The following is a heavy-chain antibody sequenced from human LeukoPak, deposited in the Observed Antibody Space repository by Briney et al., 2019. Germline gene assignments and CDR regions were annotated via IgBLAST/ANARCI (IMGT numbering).Heavy chain of an antibody. Sequence: GGSLRLSCAASGFNFGSYAMSWVRQAPGKGLEWVSAISGSGGSTYYADSVKGRFTISRDNSMNTLYLQMNSLRAEDTAVYYCAKGGWFGEADAFDIWGQGTMVTVSS. CDR1: GFNFGSYA. CDR2: ISGSGGST. V-gene: IGHV3-23*01. D-gene: IGHD3-10*01. J-gene: IGHJ3*02. CDR3: AKGGWFGEADAFDI.